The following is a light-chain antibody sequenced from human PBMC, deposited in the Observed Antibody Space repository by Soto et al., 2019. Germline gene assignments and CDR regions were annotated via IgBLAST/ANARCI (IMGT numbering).Light chain of an antibody. CDR1: QSVSSTY. V-gene: IGKV3-20*01. J-gene: IGKJ2*01. CDR2: AAS. CDR3: QQYDTSPYT. Sequence: EIVSTQSPGTLSLSPGERATLSCRASQSVSSTYLSWYQQKPGQAPRLLLYAASSRETGIPDTFSGSGSGTDFTLTISRLEPEDFAVYYCQQYDTSPYTFGQGTKLEIK.